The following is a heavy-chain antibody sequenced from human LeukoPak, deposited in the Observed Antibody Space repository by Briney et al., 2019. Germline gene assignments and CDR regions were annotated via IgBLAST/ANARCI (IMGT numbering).Heavy chain of an antibody. Sequence: PSETLSLTCTVSGGSISSSSYYWGWIRQPPGKGLEWIGSIYYSGSTYYNPSLKSRVTISVDTSKNQFSLKLSSVTAADTAVYYCARAYSSSRTGHWFDPWGQGTLVTVSS. J-gene: IGHJ5*02. CDR1: GGSISSSSYY. CDR2: IYYSGST. V-gene: IGHV4-39*07. D-gene: IGHD6-13*01. CDR3: ARAYSSSRTGHWFDP.